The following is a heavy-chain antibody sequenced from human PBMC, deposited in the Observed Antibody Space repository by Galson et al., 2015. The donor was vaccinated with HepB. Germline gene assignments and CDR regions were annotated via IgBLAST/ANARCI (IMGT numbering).Heavy chain of an antibody. D-gene: IGHD3-3*01. CDR2: IRSKANSYAT. CDR1: GFTFSGSA. CDR3: TSTSLRMSWRDHDAFDI. J-gene: IGHJ3*02. Sequence: SLRLSCAASGFTFSGSAMHWVRQASGKGLEWVGRIRSKANSYATAYAASVKGRFTISRDDSKNTAYLQMNSLNTEDTAVYYCTSTSLRMSWRDHDAFDIWGQGTMVTVSS. V-gene: IGHV3-73*01.